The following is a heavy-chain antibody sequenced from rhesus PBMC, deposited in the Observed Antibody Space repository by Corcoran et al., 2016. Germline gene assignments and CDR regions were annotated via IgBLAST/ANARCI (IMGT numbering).Heavy chain of an antibody. Sequence: QVQLQESGPGQVKPSETLSLTCAVSGCSISRTSWSLIHPSPGKGLEWIGYIHGGSGSISYNPSLKSRVTISTDTSKNQFSLKLSSVTAADTAVYYCARSPQYRGSWNDWYFDLWGPGTPITISS. D-gene: IGHD6-25*01. J-gene: IGHJ2*01. CDR3: ARSPQYRGSWNDWYFDL. CDR2: IHGGSGSI. V-gene: IGHV4-147*01. CDR1: GCSISRTS.